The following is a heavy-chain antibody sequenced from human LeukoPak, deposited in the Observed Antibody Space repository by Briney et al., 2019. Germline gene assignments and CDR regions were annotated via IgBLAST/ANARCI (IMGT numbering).Heavy chain of an antibody. Sequence: AGGSLRLSCAASGFIFSSYGMHWVRQPPGKRLEWVAFIRSDGSDKYYVDSVKGRFTISRDNSKNTLWLQMNSLRAEDTAVYYCEKHDSSSDFWGQGTLVTVSS. V-gene: IGHV3-30*02. J-gene: IGHJ4*02. CDR2: IRSDGSDK. D-gene: IGHD3-22*01. CDR1: GFIFSSYG. CDR3: EKHDSSSDF.